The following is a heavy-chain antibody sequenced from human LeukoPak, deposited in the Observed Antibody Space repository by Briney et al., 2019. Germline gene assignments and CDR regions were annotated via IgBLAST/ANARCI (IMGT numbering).Heavy chain of an antibody. V-gene: IGHV1-8*01. D-gene: IGHD3-10*01. CDR3: ARGPGSYYKSRGHNWFDP. CDR1: GYTFTSYD. CDR2: MNPNSGNT. J-gene: IGHJ5*02. Sequence: ASVKVSCKASGYTFTSYDINWMRQATGQGLEWMGWMNPNSGNTGYAQEFQGRVTMTRNTSISTAYMELSSLRSEDTAVYYCARGPGSYYKSRGHNWFDPWGQGTLVTVSS.